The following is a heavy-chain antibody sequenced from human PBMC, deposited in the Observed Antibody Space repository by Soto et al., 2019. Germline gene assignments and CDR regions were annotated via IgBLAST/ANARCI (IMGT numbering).Heavy chain of an antibody. Sequence: EVQLVESGGGLVQPGGSLRLSCAASGFTFSSYWMSWVRQAPGKGLEWVANIKQDGSEKYYVDSVKGRFTISRDNAKNSLYLQMNSLRAEDTAVYYCARDMGVPLYYYYYYMDVWGKGTTVTVSS. D-gene: IGHD3-16*01. CDR1: GFTFSSYW. J-gene: IGHJ6*03. CDR2: IKQDGSEK. V-gene: IGHV3-7*01. CDR3: ARDMGVPLYYYYYYMDV.